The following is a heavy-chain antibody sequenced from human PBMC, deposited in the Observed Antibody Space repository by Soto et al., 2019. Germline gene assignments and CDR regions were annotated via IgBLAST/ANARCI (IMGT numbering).Heavy chain of an antibody. CDR3: ARDPAEGPAAMRNNWFDP. D-gene: IGHD2-2*01. CDR1: GFTFSTYS. CDR2: ISSSRSYI. V-gene: IGHV3-21*01. J-gene: IGHJ5*02. Sequence: GGSLRLSCAASGFTFSTYSMSWVRQAPGKGLEWVSFISSSRSYIYYADSVKGRFTISRDNAKNSLYLQMNSLRAEDTAVYYCARDPAEGPAAMRNNWFDPWGQGTLVTVST.